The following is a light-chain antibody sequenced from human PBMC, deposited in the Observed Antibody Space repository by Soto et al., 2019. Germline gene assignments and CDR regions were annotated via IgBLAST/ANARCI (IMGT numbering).Light chain of an antibody. J-gene: IGLJ1*01. CDR1: SSNIGAGYD. CDR2: GNS. CDR3: QSYDSSLSGYV. Sequence: QSVLTQRPSVSGAPGQRVTISCTGSSSNIGAGYDVHWYQQLPGTAPKLLICGNSNRPSGVPDRFSGSKSGTSASLAITGLHAEDEADYYCQSYDSSLSGYVFGTGTKLTVL. V-gene: IGLV1-40*01.